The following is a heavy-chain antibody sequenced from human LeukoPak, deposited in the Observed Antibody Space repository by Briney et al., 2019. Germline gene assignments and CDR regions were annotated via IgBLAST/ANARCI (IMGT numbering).Heavy chain of an antibody. CDR2: IIPIFGTA. J-gene: IGHJ4*02. D-gene: IGHD4-17*01. CDR1: GGTFSSYA. Sequence: SVKVSCKASGGTFSSYAISWVRRAPGQGLEWMGRIIPIFGTANYAQKFQGRVTITTDESTSTAYMELSSLRSEDTAVYYCARPYGDYETYFDYWGQGTLVTVSS. V-gene: IGHV1-69*05. CDR3: ARPYGDYETYFDY.